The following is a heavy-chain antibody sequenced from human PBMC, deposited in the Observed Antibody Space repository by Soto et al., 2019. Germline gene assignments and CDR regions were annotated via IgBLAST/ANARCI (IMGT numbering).Heavy chain of an antibody. J-gene: IGHJ4*02. V-gene: IGHV3-66*04. CDR1: GFSVSSNY. CDR2: IYSGGST. CDR3: ARRHYYGSD. D-gene: IGHD3-10*01. Sequence: EVQLVESGGGLVQPGGSLRLSCAASGFSVSSNYMYWVRQAPGKGLECVSLIYSGGSTDHADSVKDRFTISRDNSKNTLYLQMHSLRAEDTAVYYCARRHYYGSDWGQGTLVTVSS.